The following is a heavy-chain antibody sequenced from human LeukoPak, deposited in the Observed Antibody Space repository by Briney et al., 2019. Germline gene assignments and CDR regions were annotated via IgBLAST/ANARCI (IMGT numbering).Heavy chain of an antibody. J-gene: IGHJ6*03. D-gene: IGHD3-3*01. CDR2: ISDSGGST. V-gene: IGHV3-23*01. CDR3: AKIGRRYDFWTGYYEEEVDYMDV. Sequence: GGSLRLSCAASEFIFSDYAMNWVRQAPGKGLEWVSGISDSGGSTKHAVSVKGRFTISRDNSKDTLYLQMNSLRAEDTAVYYCAKIGRRYDFWTGYYEEEVDYMDVWGKGTTVTVSS. CDR1: EFIFSDYA.